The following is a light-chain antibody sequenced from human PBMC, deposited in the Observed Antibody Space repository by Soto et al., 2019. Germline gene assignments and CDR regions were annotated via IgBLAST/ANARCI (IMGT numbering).Light chain of an antibody. CDR2: DAS. J-gene: IGKJ3*01. Sequence: EIVLTQSPATLSLSPGERATLSCRASQSVSSYLAWYQQKPGQAPRLLIYDASNRATGIPARFSGSGSGTDFTLTISRLETEDFAVYYCQQRRAFNFGPGTKVDNK. V-gene: IGKV3-11*01. CDR1: QSVSSY. CDR3: QQRRAFN.